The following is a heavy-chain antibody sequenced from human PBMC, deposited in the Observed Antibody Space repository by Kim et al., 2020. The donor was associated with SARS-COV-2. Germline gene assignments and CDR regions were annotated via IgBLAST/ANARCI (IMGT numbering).Heavy chain of an antibody. J-gene: IGHJ6*02. CDR1: GFTFNTYV. CDR3: AKRGPVGMPAIKGFYGMDV. Sequence: GGSLRLSCGASGFTFNTYVMNWVRQAPGKGLEWVSAISGGGGTTWYADSVKGRFTISRDNSKNTLYLQMNSLRADDTAVYFCAKRGPVGMPAIKGFYGMDVWGQGTTVTVSS. CDR2: ISGGGGTT. D-gene: IGHD1-26*01. V-gene: IGHV3-23*01.